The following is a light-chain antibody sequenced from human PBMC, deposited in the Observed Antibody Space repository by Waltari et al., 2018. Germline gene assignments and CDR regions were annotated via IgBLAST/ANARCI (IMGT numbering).Light chain of an antibody. Sequence: DIVLTQTPDSLAVSLGEGATINCKSSQTLLYSSNNKNYLAWYQQRPGQPPKLLFYWASTRESGVPDRFSGSGSGTDFTLTISSLQAEDMAVYYCHQYYSSPYSFGQGTKLEIQ. J-gene: IGKJ2*03. CDR1: QTLLYSSNNKNY. V-gene: IGKV4-1*01. CDR2: WAS. CDR3: HQYYSSPYS.